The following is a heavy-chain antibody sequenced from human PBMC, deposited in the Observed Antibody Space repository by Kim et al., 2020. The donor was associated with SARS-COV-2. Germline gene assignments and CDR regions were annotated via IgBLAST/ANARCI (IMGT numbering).Heavy chain of an antibody. Sequence: ASVKVSCRATGYSFSKNAVHWVRQAPGQRPEWMGWLNGGNDDRRYSQKFQGRFTMTKDRSTSTMYMELSSLTSEDTAVYYCARGGWLPRASENYYHGMDVWGQGTTVTVSS. D-gene: IGHD3-10*01. CDR3: ARGGWLPRASENYYHGMDV. CDR2: LNGGNDDR. V-gene: IGHV1-3*01. CDR1: GYSFSKNA. J-gene: IGHJ6*02.